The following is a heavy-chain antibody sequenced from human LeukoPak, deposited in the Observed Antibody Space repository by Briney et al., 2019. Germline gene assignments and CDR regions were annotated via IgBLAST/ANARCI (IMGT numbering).Heavy chain of an antibody. D-gene: IGHD5-18*01. J-gene: IGHJ4*02. V-gene: IGHV3-30*18. CDR1: GFTFSSYG. CDR3: AKGIQLWLPIDY. Sequence: GGSLRLSCAASGFTFSSYGMHWVRQAPGKGLEWVAVISYDGSNKYYADSVKGRFTISRDNSKNTLYLQMNSLRAEDTAVYYCAKGIQLWLPIDYWGQGTLVTVSS. CDR2: ISYDGSNK.